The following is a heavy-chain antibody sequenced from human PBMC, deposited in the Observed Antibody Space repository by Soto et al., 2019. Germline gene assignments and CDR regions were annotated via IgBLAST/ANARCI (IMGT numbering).Heavy chain of an antibody. Sequence: PSETLSLTCTVSGGSISSYYWSWIRQPPGKGLEWIGYIYYSGSTNYNPSLKSRVTISVDTSKNQFSLKLSSVTAADTAVYYCARVTTTYYYGMDVWGQGTTVT. V-gene: IGHV4-59*01. CDR2: IYYSGST. CDR3: ARVTTTYYYGMDV. J-gene: IGHJ6*02. CDR1: GGSISSYY.